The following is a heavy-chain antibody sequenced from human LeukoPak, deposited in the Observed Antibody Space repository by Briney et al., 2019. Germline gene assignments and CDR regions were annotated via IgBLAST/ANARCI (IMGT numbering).Heavy chain of an antibody. J-gene: IGHJ6*03. V-gene: IGHV4-59*01. Sequence: SETLSLTXTVSGCSFSSYYWSWIRQPPGKGLEWMGYIYYSGSTNYNPSLKSRVTISVDTSKNQFSLKLSSVTAADTAVYYCARTPLDSSGYYYGYYYYYYMDVWGKGTTVTVSS. CDR2: IYYSGST. CDR3: ARTPLDSSGYYYGYYYYYYMDV. CDR1: GCSFSSYY. D-gene: IGHD3-22*01.